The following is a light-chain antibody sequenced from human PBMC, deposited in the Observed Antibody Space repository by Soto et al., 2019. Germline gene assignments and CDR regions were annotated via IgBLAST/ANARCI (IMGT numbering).Light chain of an antibody. CDR1: SSDVDGYNY. Sequence: QSALTQPPSASGSPGQSVTISCTGTSSDVDGYNYVSWYQQFPGKAPKLMIYDVSERPSGVPDRFSGSKSGNTASLTVSGLQAEDEADYYCSSYAGSINFYVFGTGTKVTVL. V-gene: IGLV2-8*01. CDR2: DVS. CDR3: SSYAGSINFYV. J-gene: IGLJ1*01.